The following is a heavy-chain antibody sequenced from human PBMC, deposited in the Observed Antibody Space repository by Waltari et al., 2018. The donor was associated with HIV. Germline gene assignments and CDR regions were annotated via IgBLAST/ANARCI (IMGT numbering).Heavy chain of an antibody. D-gene: IGHD4-17*01. V-gene: IGHV4-39*01. Sequence: QLQLQESGPGLVKPSETLSLTCTVSGGSISSSSYYWGWIRQPPGKGLEWIGSIYYSGSTYYNPSLKSRVTISVDTSKNQFSLKLSSVTAADTAVYYCARHAGDYGDYIHYWGQGTLVTVSS. J-gene: IGHJ4*02. CDR2: IYYSGST. CDR3: ARHAGDYGDYIHY. CDR1: GGSISSSSYY.